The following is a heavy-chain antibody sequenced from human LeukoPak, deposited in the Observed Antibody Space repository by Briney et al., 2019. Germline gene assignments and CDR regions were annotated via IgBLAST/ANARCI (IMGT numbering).Heavy chain of an antibody. Sequence: GGALRLSCVVSGFTFTSYEMNWVRQAAGKGRGWVSSISSSGSTMYYADSVKGRFPISRDNAKNSLYVQMNSLRVEDTAVYYCARGGPVITQWGQGALVTVSS. V-gene: IGHV3-48*03. D-gene: IGHD3/OR15-3a*01. J-gene: IGHJ4*02. CDR1: GFTFTSYE. CDR2: ISSSGSTM. CDR3: ARGGPVITQ.